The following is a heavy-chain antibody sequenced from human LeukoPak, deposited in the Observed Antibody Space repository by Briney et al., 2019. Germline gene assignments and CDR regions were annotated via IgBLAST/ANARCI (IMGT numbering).Heavy chain of an antibody. Sequence: GGSLRLSCAACGFTFSSYSMIWICQAQGKELQWVSSISSSSSYIYYADSVKGRYTISRDNAKNSLYLQMNSLRAEDTAVYYCARGDGYYFDYWGQGTLVTVSS. V-gene: IGHV3-21*01. CDR3: ARGDGYYFDY. CDR2: ISSSSSYI. CDR1: GFTFSSYS. J-gene: IGHJ4*02.